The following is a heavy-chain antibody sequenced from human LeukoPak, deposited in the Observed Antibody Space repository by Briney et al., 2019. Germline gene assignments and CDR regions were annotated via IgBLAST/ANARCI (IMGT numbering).Heavy chain of an antibody. Sequence: GGSLRLSCAASGFTFSGSDMNWVRQAPGKGLEWVSSITTTSRYIYYADSVKGRFTISRDNAKNLLFLQMNSLRAEDTSIYFCAKALEQETVIALDSWGQGTLVTVSS. D-gene: IGHD6-13*01. CDR1: GFTFSGSD. CDR2: ITTTSRYI. CDR3: AKALEQETVIALDS. J-gene: IGHJ4*02. V-gene: IGHV3-21*04.